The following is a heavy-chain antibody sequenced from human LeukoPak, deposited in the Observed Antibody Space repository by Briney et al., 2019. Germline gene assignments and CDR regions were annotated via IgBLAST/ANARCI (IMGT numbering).Heavy chain of an antibody. D-gene: IGHD3-22*01. V-gene: IGHV4-34*01. CDR2: INHSGST. Sequence: SETLSLTCAVYGGSFSGYYWSWIRQPPGKGLGWIGEINHSGSTNYNPSLKSRVTISVDTSKNQFSLKLSSVTAADTAVYYCARVGDYDSSGYYGWFDPWGQGTLVTVSS. CDR3: ARVGDYDSSGYYGWFDP. CDR1: GGSFSGYY. J-gene: IGHJ5*02.